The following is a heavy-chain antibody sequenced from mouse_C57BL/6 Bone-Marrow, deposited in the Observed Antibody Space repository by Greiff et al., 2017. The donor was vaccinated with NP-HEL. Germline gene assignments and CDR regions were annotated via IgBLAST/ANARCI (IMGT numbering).Heavy chain of an antibody. CDR2: IYPGSGST. Sequence: QVQLQQPGAELVKPGASVKMSCKASGYTFTSYWITWVKQRPGQGLEWIGDIYPGSGSTNYHEKFKSKATLTVDKSSSTAYMQLSSLTSEDSAVYYCARLTCDYWGQGTTLTVSS. CDR1: GYTFTSYW. J-gene: IGHJ2*01. D-gene: IGHD5-1*01. V-gene: IGHV1-55*01. CDR3: ARLTCDY.